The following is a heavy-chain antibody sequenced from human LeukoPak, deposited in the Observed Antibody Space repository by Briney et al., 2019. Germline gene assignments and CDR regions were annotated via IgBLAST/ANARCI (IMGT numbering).Heavy chain of an antibody. CDR1: GYTFTGYY. Sequence: GASVKVSCKASGYTFTGYYMHWVRQAPGQGLEWMGWINPNSGGTNYAQKFQGRVTMTRDTSISTAYMELSRLRSDDTAVYYCARGLTGYSSGWYGDYWGQGTLVTVSS. V-gene: IGHV1-2*02. D-gene: IGHD6-19*01. J-gene: IGHJ4*02. CDR3: ARGLTGYSSGWYGDY. CDR2: INPNSGGT.